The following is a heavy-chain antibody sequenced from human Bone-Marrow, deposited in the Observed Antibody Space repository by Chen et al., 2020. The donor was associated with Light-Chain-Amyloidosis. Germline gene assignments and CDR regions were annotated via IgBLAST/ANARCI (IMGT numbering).Heavy chain of an antibody. CDR1: GYTFPNYW. CDR2: IYPDHSDA. Sequence: EVQLEQSGPEVKKPGESLKISCKGSGYTFPNYWIGWVRQMPGKGLEWMGVIYPDHSDARYIPSFEGQVTISADKSITTAYLQWRSLKASDTAMYYCARRRDGYNFDYWGQGTLVTVSS. V-gene: IGHV5-51*01. J-gene: IGHJ4*02. CDR3: ARRRDGYNFDY. D-gene: IGHD5-12*01.